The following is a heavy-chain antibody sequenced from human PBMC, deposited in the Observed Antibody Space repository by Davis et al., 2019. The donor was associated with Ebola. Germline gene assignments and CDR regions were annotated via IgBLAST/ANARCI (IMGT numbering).Heavy chain of an antibody. V-gene: IGHV1-2*02. D-gene: IGHD3-22*01. CDR1: GYTFTGYY. CDR3: ARENYDSSGYYFDY. Sequence: ASVKVSCKASGYTFTGYYIHWVRQAPGQGLEWMGWINPNSGGTNYAQKFQGRVTMTRDTSISTAYMDLSRLRSDDTAVYYCARENYDSSGYYFDYWGQGTLVTVSS. CDR2: INPNSGGT. J-gene: IGHJ4*02.